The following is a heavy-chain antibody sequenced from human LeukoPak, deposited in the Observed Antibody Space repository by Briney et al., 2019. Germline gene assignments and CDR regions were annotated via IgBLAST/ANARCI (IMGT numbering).Heavy chain of an antibody. Sequence: GGSLRLSCAASGFTFSSYSMNWVRQAPGKGLEWVSSISSSSSYTYYADSVKGRFTISRDNAKNSLYLQMNSLRAEDTAVYYCARDPTIGSSGGDAFDIWGQGTMVTVSS. CDR3: ARDPTIGSSGGDAFDI. CDR1: GFTFSSYS. D-gene: IGHD6-19*01. V-gene: IGHV3-21*01. J-gene: IGHJ3*02. CDR2: ISSSSSYT.